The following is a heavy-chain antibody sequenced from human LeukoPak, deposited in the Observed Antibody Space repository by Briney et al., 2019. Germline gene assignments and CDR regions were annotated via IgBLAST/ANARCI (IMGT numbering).Heavy chain of an antibody. CDR2: INSEGTTT. Sequence: GGSLRLSCAASGFTFRSYWMHWVRHAPGKGLVWVSRINSEGTTTNYADSVKGRFSISRLNAKETLYLQMNSLRVEDTAVYYCARGTDDIDIWGQGTLVTVSS. CDR1: GFTFRSYW. D-gene: IGHD3-9*01. J-gene: IGHJ3*02. CDR3: ARGTDDIDI. V-gene: IGHV3-74*01.